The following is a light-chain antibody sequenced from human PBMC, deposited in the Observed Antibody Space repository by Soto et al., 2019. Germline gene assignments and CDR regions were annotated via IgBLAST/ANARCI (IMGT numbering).Light chain of an antibody. V-gene: IGKV1-5*03. J-gene: IGKJ1*01. CDR1: ESIGSW. CDR2: KAS. Sequence: SQWNMAPPTLSASVGDRVTITFRASESIGSWLAWHQQKPGRAPKLLISKASSLESGVPSRFSGSGFGTEFTLTISSLQPDDFATYYCQQYNSYRAFGQGTKVDIK. CDR3: QQYNSYRA.